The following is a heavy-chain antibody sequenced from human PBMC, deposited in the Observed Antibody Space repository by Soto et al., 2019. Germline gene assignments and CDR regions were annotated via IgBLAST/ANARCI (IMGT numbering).Heavy chain of an antibody. CDR3: ARDSPLYCSSSSCYSGWFDT. CDR1: GYTFSGYY. CDR2: INPNSGGT. D-gene: IGHD2-2*01. V-gene: IGHV1-2*02. Sequence: GASVKVSCKASGYTFSGYYMHWVRQAPGQGLEWMGWINPNSGGTNYAQKFQGRVTMTRDTSISTAYMELSRLRSDDTAVYYCARDSPLYCSSSSCYSGWFDTWGQGTLVTVSS. J-gene: IGHJ5*02.